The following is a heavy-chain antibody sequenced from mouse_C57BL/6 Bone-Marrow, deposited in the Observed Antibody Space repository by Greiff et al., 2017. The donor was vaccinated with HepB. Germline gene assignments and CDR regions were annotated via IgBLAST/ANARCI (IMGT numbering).Heavy chain of an antibody. CDR2: IRSKSNNYAT. J-gene: IGHJ1*03. D-gene: IGHD2-4*01. CDR3: VRHGGLRQYFDV. V-gene: IGHV10-1*01. CDR1: GFSFNTYA. Sequence: EVQRVESGGGLVQPKGSLKLSCAASGFSFNTYAMNWVRQAPGKGLEWVARIRSKSNNYATYYADSVKDRFTISRDDSESMLYLQMNNLKTEDTAMYYCVRHGGLRQYFDVWGTGTTVTVSS.